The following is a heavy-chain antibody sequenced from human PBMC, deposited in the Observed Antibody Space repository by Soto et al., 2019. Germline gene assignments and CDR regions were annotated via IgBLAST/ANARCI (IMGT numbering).Heavy chain of an antibody. Sequence: QVQLVQSGAEVKEPGASLRLSCKASGYTFISYYVHWVRQAPGQGLEWMGMINPRGGGTTYAQQFRGRVTMTSDTSTSTVYMEVNSLRSEDSAVYYCARGNPSSTRLGWLDPWGQGTLVTVSS. CDR2: INPRGGGT. V-gene: IGHV1-46*01. D-gene: IGHD2-2*01. CDR1: GYTFISYY. CDR3: ARGNPSSTRLGWLDP. J-gene: IGHJ5*02.